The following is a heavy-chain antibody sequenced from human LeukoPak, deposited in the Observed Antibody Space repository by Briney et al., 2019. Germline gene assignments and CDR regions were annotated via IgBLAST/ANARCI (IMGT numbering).Heavy chain of an antibody. V-gene: IGHV4-39*01. J-gene: IGHJ4*02. CDR2: IYYSGST. CDR1: GGSISSSSYY. CDR3: ARQFQGSLDY. Sequence: SETLSLTCTVSGGSISSSSYYWGWIRQPPGKGLEWIESIYYSGSTYYNPSLKSRVTISVDTSKNQFSLKLSSVTAADTAVYYCARQFQGSLDYWGQGTLVTVSS. D-gene: IGHD1-26*01.